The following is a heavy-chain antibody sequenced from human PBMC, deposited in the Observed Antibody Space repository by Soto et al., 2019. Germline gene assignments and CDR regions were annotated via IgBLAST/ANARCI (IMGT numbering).Heavy chain of an antibody. CDR2: IIPIFGTA. CDR1: GGTFSSYA. Sequence: GASVKVSCKASGGTFSSYAISWVRQAPGQGLEWMGGIIPIFGTANYAQKFQGRVTITADESTSTAYMELSSLRSEDTAVYYCARDDHPRAVAGEGYYYYYGMDVWGQGTTVTVSS. CDR3: ARDDHPRAVAGEGYYYYYGMDV. V-gene: IGHV1-69*13. J-gene: IGHJ6*02. D-gene: IGHD6-19*01.